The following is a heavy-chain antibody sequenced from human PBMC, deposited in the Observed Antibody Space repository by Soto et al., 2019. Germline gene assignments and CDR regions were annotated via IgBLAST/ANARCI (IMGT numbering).Heavy chain of an antibody. V-gene: IGHV3-11*06. D-gene: IGHD6-19*01. CDR1: GFTFSDCY. Sequence: PGGPLRHPCAASGFTFSDCYMSWISKAPRKGLEWVSYISSSSSYTNYADSVKGRFTISRDNAKNSLYLQMNSLRAEDTAVYYCAREVQWLSAESWFDPWGQGTLVSVSS. CDR3: AREVQWLSAESWFDP. J-gene: IGHJ5*02. CDR2: ISSSSSYT.